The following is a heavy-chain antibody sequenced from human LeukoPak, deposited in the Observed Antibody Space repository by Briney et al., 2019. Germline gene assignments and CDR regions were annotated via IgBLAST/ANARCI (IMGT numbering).Heavy chain of an antibody. CDR3: ARDFSRGLAAILDY. Sequence: GGTLRLSCTTSGFTFRDYAMTWVRQVPGKGLEWVGFIRSKVHGGTAEYDASVKGRFTISRDESKSLAYLQMDSLKAEDTAVYYCARDFSRGLAAILDYWGQGTLVTVSS. V-gene: IGHV3-49*04. CDR2: IRSKVHGGTA. D-gene: IGHD2-15*01. J-gene: IGHJ4*02. CDR1: GFTFRDYA.